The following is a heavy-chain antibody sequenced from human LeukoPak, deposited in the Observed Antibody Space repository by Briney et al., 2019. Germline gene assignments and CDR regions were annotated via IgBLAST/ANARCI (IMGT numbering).Heavy chain of an antibody. D-gene: IGHD3-10*01. CDR2: ITAYGAGT. CDR3: ATGPRSGSFQF. V-gene: IGHV3-23*01. J-gene: IGHJ4*02. Sequence: GGSLRLSCAVSGITFGSIATSWVRQTPEKGLEWLGFITAYGAGTYYGPSENGRSAISRDNSSNTLYLQIYSLRVDDTAIYYCATGPRSGSFQFWGRGTQVIVSS. CDR1: GITFGSIA.